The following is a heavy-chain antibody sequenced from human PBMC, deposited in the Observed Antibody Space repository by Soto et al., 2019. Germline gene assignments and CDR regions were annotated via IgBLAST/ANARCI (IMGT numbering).Heavy chain of an antibody. V-gene: IGHV3-20*04. J-gene: IGHJ4*02. D-gene: IGHD6-19*01. CDR2: INWNGGST. CDR3: ARLYSSGWYGPGRY. CDR1: GFTFDDDG. Sequence: AGGSLRLSCAASGFTFDDDGMSWVRQAPGKGLEWVSGINWNGGSTGYADSVKGRFTISRDNAKNSLYLQMNSLRAEDTALYYCARLYSSGWYGPGRYWGQGTLVTVSS.